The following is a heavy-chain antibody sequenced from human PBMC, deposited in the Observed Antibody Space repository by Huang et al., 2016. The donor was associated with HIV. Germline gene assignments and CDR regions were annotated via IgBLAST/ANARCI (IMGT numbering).Heavy chain of an antibody. D-gene: IGHD3-16*01. CDR3: ARMDATYYYYVLDV. J-gene: IGHJ6*02. V-gene: IGHV4-34*01. CDR1: GGPFRNYH. CDR2: INHSGIT. Sequence: QAHLAQGGAGLLKPSETLSLTCAVYGGPFRNYHWSWIRQPPRKGLGWRGPINHSGITNYNPSLKRRVTMSVDLSKNQCSLNLGSVTAADTAIYYCARMDATYYYYVLDVWGQGTTVTVSS.